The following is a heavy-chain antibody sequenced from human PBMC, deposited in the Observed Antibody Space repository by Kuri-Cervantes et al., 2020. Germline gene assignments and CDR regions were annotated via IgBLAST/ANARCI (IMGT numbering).Heavy chain of an antibody. CDR3: TRDHGDYEIDS. V-gene: IGHV4-30-2*01. D-gene: IGHD4-17*01. Sequence: SCAVSGGSISSGGYSWSWIRQPPGKGLEWIGYIYHSGSTYYNPSLKSRVTISADTSKNQFSLKLTSVTAADTAVYYCTRDHGDYEIDSWGQGTLVTVSS. CDR2: IYHSGST. J-gene: IGHJ5*01. CDR1: GGSISSGGYS.